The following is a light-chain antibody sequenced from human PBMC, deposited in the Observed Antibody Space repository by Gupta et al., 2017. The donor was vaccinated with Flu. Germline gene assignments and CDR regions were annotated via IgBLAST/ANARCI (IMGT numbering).Light chain of an antibody. CDR1: SRDLATYNK. CDR2: SFT. CDR3: CSFAATYTWV. V-gene: IGLV2-11*01. Sequence: QSALTQPRSVSGSPGQSVPIPCTASSRDLATYNKVSWDQHHPGKAPKLMIYSFTRRPSGVPDRFSGSKSGNTASLTISGRQADDEADYYCCSFAATYTWVFGGGTKLTVL. J-gene: IGLJ3*02.